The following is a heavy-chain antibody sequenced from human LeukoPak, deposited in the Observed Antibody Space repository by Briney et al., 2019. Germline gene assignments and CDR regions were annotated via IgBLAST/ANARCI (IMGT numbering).Heavy chain of an antibody. CDR1: GGSISSGYDY. D-gene: IGHD3-3*01. CDR3: ARGREENYDFWSGYYKGVHFDF. Sequence: SETLSLTCTVSGGSISSGYDYWSWIRQPAGKGLEWIGHIYTSGSTSYNPSLKTRVTMSVDTSKNQFSLKLSSVTAADTAVYFCARGREENYDFWSGYYKGVHFDFWGQGTLVTVSS. V-gene: IGHV4-61*09. J-gene: IGHJ4*02. CDR2: IYTSGST.